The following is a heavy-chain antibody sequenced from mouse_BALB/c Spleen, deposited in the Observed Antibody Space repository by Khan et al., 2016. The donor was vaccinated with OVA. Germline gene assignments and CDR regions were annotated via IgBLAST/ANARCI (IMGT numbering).Heavy chain of an antibody. J-gene: IGHJ2*01. CDR2: IDPANGNT. Sequence: VRLQQSGAEFVKPGASVRLSCTASGFNIKDTYMHWVKQRPEQGLEWIGRIDPANGNTKYDPKFQGKATIIADTSSNTAYLQLSSLTSEDTAVYYCATYYYGSSRYFDYWGQGTTLTVSS. CDR3: ATYYYGSSRYFDY. D-gene: IGHD1-1*01. V-gene: IGHV14-3*02. CDR1: GFNIKDTY.